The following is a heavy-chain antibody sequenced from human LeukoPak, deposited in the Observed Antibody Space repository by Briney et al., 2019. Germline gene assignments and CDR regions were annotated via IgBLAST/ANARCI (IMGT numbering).Heavy chain of an antibody. V-gene: IGHV3-23*01. CDR2: ISGSGGST. CDR3: AKDRGTVVTAMVHTTDY. D-gene: IGHD5-18*01. J-gene: IGHJ4*02. Sequence: QTGGSLRLSCAASGFTFSSYAMSWVRQAPGKGLEWVSAISGSGGSTYYADSVKGRFTISRDNSKNTLYLQMNSLRAEDTAVYYCAKDRGTVVTAMVHTTDYWGQGTLVTVSS. CDR1: GFTFSSYA.